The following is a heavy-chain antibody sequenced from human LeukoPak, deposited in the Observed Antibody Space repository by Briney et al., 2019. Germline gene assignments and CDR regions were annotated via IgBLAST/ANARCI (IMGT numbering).Heavy chain of an antibody. CDR3: ARGGYCSSTSCYPPIYYYYGMDV. CDR1: GYTFTSYG. J-gene: IGHJ6*02. V-gene: IGHV1-18*01. CDR2: ISAYNGNT. D-gene: IGHD2-2*01. Sequence: ASVKVSCKASGYTFTSYGISWVRQAAGQGLEWMGWISAYNGNTNYAQKLQGRVTMTTDTSTSTAYMELRSLRSDDTAVYYCARGGYCSSTSCYPPIYYYYGMDVWGQGTTVTVSS.